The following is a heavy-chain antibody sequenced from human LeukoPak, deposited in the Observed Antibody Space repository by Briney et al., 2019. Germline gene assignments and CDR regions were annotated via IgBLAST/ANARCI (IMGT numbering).Heavy chain of an antibody. J-gene: IGHJ4*02. CDR2: IYYSGSA. CDR3: ARYSGSYYLDF. V-gene: IGHV4-30-4*01. Sequence: SETLSLTCTVSGGSISCGDYYWSWIRQPPGKGLEWIGYIYYSGSAYYNPSLKSRVTILVDTSKNQFSLKLSSVTAADTAVYYCARYSGSYYLDFWGQGTLVTVSS. D-gene: IGHD1-26*01. CDR1: GGSISCGDYY.